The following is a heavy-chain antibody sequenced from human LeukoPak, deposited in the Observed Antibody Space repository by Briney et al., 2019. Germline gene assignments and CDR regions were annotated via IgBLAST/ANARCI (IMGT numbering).Heavy chain of an antibody. D-gene: IGHD3-10*01. V-gene: IGHV3-20*04. CDR3: ARGFGSGSYYSHLVY. CDR2: INWNGGST. Sequence: GGSLRLSCAASGFTFDDFGMSWVRQGPGKGLEWVSGINWNGGSTGYADSVKGRFTISRDNAKNSLYLQMNSLRAEDTALYYCARGFGSGSYYSHLVYWGQGTPVTVSS. CDR1: GFTFDDFG. J-gene: IGHJ4*02.